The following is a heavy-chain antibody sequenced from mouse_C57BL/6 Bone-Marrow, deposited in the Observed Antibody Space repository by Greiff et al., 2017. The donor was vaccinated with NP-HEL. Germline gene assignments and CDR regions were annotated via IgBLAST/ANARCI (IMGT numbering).Heavy chain of an antibody. Sequence: DVKLVESGAELVRPGASVKLSCTASGFNIKDDYMHWVKQRPEQGLEWIGWIDPENGDTEYASKFQGKATITAETSSNSAYLQLRSRTSEDTAVYYCAGTLAWFAYWGQGTLVTVSA. J-gene: IGHJ3*01. D-gene: IGHD3-3*01. CDR3: AGTLAWFAY. CDR1: GFNIKDDY. CDR2: IDPENGDT. V-gene: IGHV14-4*01.